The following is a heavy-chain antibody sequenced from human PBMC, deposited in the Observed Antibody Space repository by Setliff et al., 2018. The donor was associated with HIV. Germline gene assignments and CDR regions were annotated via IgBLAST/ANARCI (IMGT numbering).Heavy chain of an antibody. Sequence: PSETLSLTCTVSGGSISSSSYYWGWIRQPPGKGLEWIVSIPYSGSTYYNPSLKSRVTMSVDTSQNQVSLDLDSVTAADTAVYYCARVGYHGSGRYSFDYWGQGTLVTVSS. D-gene: IGHD3-10*01. CDR2: IPYSGST. V-gene: IGHV4-39*07. CDR1: GGSISSSSYY. CDR3: ARVGYHGSGRYSFDY. J-gene: IGHJ4*02.